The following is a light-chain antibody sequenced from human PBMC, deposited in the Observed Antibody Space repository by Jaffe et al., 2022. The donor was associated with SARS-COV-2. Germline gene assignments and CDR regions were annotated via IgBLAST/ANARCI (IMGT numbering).Light chain of an antibody. CDR2: GAS. V-gene: IGKV3-20*01. Sequence: ETVLTQTPGTLSLSPGERATLSCRASQSVSSNNLAWYQQKPGQAPRLLIYGASSRATGIPDRFSGSGSGTDFTLTISRLEPEDSAVYYCQQYGSSPRTFGQGTKLEIK. CDR1: QSVSSNN. J-gene: IGKJ2*01. CDR3: QQYGSSPRT.